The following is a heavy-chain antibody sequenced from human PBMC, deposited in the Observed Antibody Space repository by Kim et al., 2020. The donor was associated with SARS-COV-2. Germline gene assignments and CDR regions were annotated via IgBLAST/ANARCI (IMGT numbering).Heavy chain of an antibody. CDR3: ARDQGGLDV. Sequence: DDTNHAHKFQDRITLTRDTSISTGYMELTRLTSDDTAVYYCARDQGGLDVWGQGTTVTVSS. J-gene: IGHJ6*02. V-gene: IGHV1-2*07. CDR2: DDT.